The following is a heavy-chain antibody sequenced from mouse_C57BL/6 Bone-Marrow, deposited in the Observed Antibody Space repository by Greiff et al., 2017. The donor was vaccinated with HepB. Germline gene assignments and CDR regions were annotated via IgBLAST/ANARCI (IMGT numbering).Heavy chain of an antibody. D-gene: IGHD1-1*02. CDR2: ISSGGSYT. CDR3: ARYGGYAMDY. Sequence: EVHLVESGGDLVKPGGSLKLSCAASGFTFSSYGMSWVRQTPDKRLEWVATISSGGSYTYYPDSVKGRFTISRDNAKNTLYLQMSSLKSEDTAMYYCARYGGYAMDYWGQGTSVTVSS. J-gene: IGHJ4*01. V-gene: IGHV5-6*01. CDR1: GFTFSSYG.